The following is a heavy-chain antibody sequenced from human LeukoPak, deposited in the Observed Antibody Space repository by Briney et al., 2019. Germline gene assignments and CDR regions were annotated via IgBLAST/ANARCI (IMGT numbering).Heavy chain of an antibody. CDR1: GGTFSSYA. V-gene: IGHV1-18*01. CDR2: ISAYNGNT. D-gene: IGHD2-2*01. Sequence: ASVKVSCKASGGTFSSYAISWVRQAPGQGLEWMGWISAYNGNTNYAQKLQGRVTMTTDTSTSTAYVELRSLRSDDTAVYYCARDLGPAARSNAFDIWGQGTMVTVSS. J-gene: IGHJ3*02. CDR3: ARDLGPAARSNAFDI.